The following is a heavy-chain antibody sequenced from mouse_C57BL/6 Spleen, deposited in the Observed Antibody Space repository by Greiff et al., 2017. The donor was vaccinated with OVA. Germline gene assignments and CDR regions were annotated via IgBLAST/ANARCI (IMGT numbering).Heavy chain of an antibody. CDR3: ARDRDYYGSSYYYFDY. CDR2: ISDGGSYT. J-gene: IGHJ2*01. CDR1: GFTFSSYA. V-gene: IGHV5-4*01. Sequence: EVNVVESGGGLVKPGGSLKLSCAASGFTFSSYAMSWVRQTPEKRLEWVATISDGGSYTYYPDNVKGRFTISRDNAKNNLYLQMSHLKSEDTAMYYCARDRDYYGSSYYYFDYWGQGTTLTVSS. D-gene: IGHD1-1*01.